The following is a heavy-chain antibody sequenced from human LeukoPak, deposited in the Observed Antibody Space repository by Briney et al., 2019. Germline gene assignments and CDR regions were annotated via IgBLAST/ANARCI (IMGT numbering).Heavy chain of an antibody. V-gene: IGHV3-21*01. Sequence: GGSLRLSCAASGFTFSSYSMNWVRQAPGKGLEWVSSISSSSSYIYYADSVKGRFTISRDNAKNSLYLQTNSLRAEDTAVYYCARDKSRELPDYWGQGTLVTVSS. D-gene: IGHD1-26*01. CDR3: ARDKSRELPDY. J-gene: IGHJ4*02. CDR2: ISSSSSYI. CDR1: GFTFSSYS.